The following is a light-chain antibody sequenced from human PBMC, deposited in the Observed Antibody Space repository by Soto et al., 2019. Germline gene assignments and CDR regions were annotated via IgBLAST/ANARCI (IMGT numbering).Light chain of an antibody. V-gene: IGKV3-20*01. J-gene: IGKJ2*01. CDR2: GAS. Sequence: EIVLTQSPGTLSLSPGERATLSFRASQSVSSSHLAWYQQKPGKAPRLLIYGASGRATGIPDRFSGSGSGTDFTLTISRLEPEDFAVYYCQQYGSSPPYTFGQGTKLEIK. CDR1: QSVSSSH. CDR3: QQYGSSPPYT.